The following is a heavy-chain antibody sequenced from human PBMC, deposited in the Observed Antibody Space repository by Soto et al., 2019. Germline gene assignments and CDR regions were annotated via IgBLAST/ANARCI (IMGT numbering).Heavy chain of an antibody. CDR1: GYTFTGYA. D-gene: IGHD6-19*01. CDR3: ARAVAVPADFVD. Sequence: ASVKVSCKASGYTFTGYAMHWVRQAPGQRLEWMGWINAGNGNTKYSQKFQGRVTITRDTSASTAYMELSSLRSEDTAVYYCARAVAVPADFVDWGQGTLVTVDS. V-gene: IGHV1-3*01. J-gene: IGHJ4*02. CDR2: INAGNGNT.